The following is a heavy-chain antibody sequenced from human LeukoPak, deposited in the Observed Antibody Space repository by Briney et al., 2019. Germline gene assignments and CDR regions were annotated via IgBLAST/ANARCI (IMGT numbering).Heavy chain of an antibody. D-gene: IGHD4-17*01. J-gene: IGHJ4*02. V-gene: IGHV4-59*01. Sequence: PSETLSLTCTVSGGSISSYYWSWIRQPPGKGLEWIGYIYYSGSTNYNPSLKSRVTISVDTSKSQFSLKLSSVTAADTAVYYCARLTVTHFDYWGQGTLVTVSS. CDR2: IYYSGST. CDR1: GGSISSYY. CDR3: ARLTVTHFDY.